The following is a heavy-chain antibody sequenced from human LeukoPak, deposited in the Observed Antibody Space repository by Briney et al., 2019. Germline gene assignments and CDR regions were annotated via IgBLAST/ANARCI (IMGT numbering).Heavy chain of an antibody. CDR2: IYYSGST. D-gene: IGHD6-13*01. V-gene: IGHV4-59*01. CDR1: GGSISSYY. CDR3: VRGGSWSGDY. Sequence: SETLSLTCTVSGGSISSYYWSWIRQPPGKGLEWIGYIYYSGSTNYNPSLKSRVTISVDTSKNQFSLKLSSVTAADTAVYYCVRGGSWSGDYWGQGTLVTVSS. J-gene: IGHJ4*02.